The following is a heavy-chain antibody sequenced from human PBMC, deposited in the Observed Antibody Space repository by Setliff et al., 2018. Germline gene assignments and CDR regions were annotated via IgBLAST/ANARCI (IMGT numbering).Heavy chain of an antibody. CDR3: ARGPLDFVVTPAAAKFDY. CDR2: INA. Sequence: ASVKVSCKSSGYTFTSYGINWVRQAPGQGLKWMGWINAYAQKFQGRVTMTIDTLTSTAYMELRSLRSDDTAVYYCARGPLDFVVTPAAAKFDYWGQGTLVTVSS. D-gene: IGHD2-2*01. CDR1: GYTFTSYG. V-gene: IGHV1-18*01. J-gene: IGHJ4*02.